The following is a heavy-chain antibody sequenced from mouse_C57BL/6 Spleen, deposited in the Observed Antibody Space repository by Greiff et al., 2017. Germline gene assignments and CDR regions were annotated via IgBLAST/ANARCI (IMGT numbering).Heavy chain of an antibody. J-gene: IGHJ2*01. CDR1: GYAFTNYW. Sequence: QVQLQQPGAELVRPGASVKVSCKASGYAFTNYWIEWVKQRPGQGLEWIGVLNPGSGCTNYNEKFKGKATLTADKSASTAYMQLSSLTSEDSAVYFCARCTEDCDRGDYWGQGTTLTVSS. CDR3: ARCTEDCDRGDY. CDR2: LNPGSGCT. D-gene: IGHD2-14*01. V-gene: IGHV1-54*01.